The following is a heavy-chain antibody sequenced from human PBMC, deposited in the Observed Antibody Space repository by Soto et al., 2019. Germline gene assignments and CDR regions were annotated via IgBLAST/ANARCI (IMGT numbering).Heavy chain of an antibody. V-gene: IGHV4-39*01. CDR1: GGSISTSSYY. CDR3: ARHLYYYYGMDV. Sequence: PSEPLSLTCNDSGGSISTSSYYRRWFRQAPGKGLEWIGCIYYSGSTYYNPSLKSRVIISVDTSKNQFSLKLSSVTAADTAVYYCARHLYYYYGMDVWGQGTTVT. J-gene: IGHJ6*02. CDR2: IYYSGST.